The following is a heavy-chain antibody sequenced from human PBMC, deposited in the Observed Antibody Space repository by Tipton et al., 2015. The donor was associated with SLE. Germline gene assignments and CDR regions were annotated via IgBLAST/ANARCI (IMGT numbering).Heavy chain of an antibody. D-gene: IGHD3-10*01. Sequence: SLRLSCAASGLTFNKFGMHWVRQAPGKGLELVALIWFDASNEYYADSVKGRFTVSRDNSKNTVYLQMNNLRAEDSAVYYCAREGLYYYGSGSPLDYWGQGTLVTVSS. CDR2: IWFDASNE. CDR3: AREGLYYYGSGSPLDY. J-gene: IGHJ4*02. CDR1: GLTFNKFG. V-gene: IGHV3-33*01.